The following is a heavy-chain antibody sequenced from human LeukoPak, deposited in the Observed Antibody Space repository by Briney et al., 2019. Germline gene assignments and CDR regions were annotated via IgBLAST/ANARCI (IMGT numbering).Heavy chain of an antibody. D-gene: IGHD3-16*02. CDR2: IYTSGST. Sequence: SETLSLTCTVSGGSISSYYWSWIRQPAGKGLEWIGRIYTSGSTNYNPSLKSRVTMSVDTSKNQFSLKLSSVTAADTAVYYCARGELSPLTPAEYFQHWGQGTLVTVSS. CDR3: ARGELSPLTPAEYFQH. CDR1: GGSISSYY. J-gene: IGHJ1*01. V-gene: IGHV4-4*07.